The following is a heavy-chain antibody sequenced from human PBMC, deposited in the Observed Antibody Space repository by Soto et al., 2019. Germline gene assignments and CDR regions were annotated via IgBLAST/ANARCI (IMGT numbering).Heavy chain of an antibody. Sequence: GASVKVSCKASGYTFTSYDINWVRQATGQGLEWMGWMNPKSGNTGYAQKFQGRVTMTRNTSISTAYMELSSLRSEDTAVYYCARGLAAFYLFGVVYFTNYYYYYLDFWGKGTTVTVPS. CDR1: GYTFTSYD. D-gene: IGHD2-8*01. J-gene: IGHJ6*03. CDR3: ARGLAAFYLFGVVYFTNYYYYYLDF. CDR2: MNPKSGNT. V-gene: IGHV1-8*01.